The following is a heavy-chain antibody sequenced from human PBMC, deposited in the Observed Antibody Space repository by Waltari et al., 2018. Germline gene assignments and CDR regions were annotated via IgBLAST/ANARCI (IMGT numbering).Heavy chain of an antibody. D-gene: IGHD6-19*01. CDR2: IRGSGEKT. CDR1: GFTFRTNA. CDR3: AKSQWLDLDVFDM. J-gene: IGHJ3*02. V-gene: IGHV3-23*01. Sequence: EVPLLESGGGLVQPGGSLRLYCAASGFTFRTNALSWVRRAPGKGVEWVSGIRGSGEKTFYPDSVKGRFTISRDNPKNTLWLQINSLRDEDTAVYHCAKSQWLDLDVFDMWGQGIMVTVSS.